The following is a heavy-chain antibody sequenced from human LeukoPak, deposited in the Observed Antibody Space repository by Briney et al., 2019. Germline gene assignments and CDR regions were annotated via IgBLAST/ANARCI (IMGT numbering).Heavy chain of an antibody. Sequence: SETLSLTCAVYGGSFSGYYWSWIRQPPGKGLECIGEINHSGSTNYNPSLKSRVTISVDTSKNQFSLKLSSVTAADTAVYYCATANRIVGATYYFDYWGQGTLVTVSS. CDR3: ATANRIVGATYYFDY. CDR1: GGSFSGYY. D-gene: IGHD1-26*01. J-gene: IGHJ4*02. CDR2: INHSGST. V-gene: IGHV4-34*01.